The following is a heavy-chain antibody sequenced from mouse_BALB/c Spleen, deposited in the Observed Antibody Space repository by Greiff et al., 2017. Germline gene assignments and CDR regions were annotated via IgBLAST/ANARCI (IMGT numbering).Heavy chain of an antibody. Sequence: EVQLVESGGGLVKPGGSLKLSCAASGFTFSSYAMSWVRQSPEKRLEWVAEISSGGSYTYYPDTVTGRFTISRDNAKNTLYLEMSSLRSEDTAMYYCARRDYGSSYGDYFDYWGQGTTLTVSS. D-gene: IGHD1-1*01. CDR1: GFTFSSYA. CDR3: ARRDYGSSYGDYFDY. J-gene: IGHJ2*01. CDR2: ISSGGSYT. V-gene: IGHV5-9-4*01.